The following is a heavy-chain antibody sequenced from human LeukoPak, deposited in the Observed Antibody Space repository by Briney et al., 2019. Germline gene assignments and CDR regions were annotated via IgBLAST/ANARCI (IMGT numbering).Heavy chain of an antibody. D-gene: IGHD6-19*01. CDR1: GVSISSSSYY. CDR3: AREEAGFFGPFLPDY. J-gene: IGHJ4*02. V-gene: IGHV4-39*07. CDR2: IYYGGST. Sequence: SETLSLTCTVSGVSISSSSYYWAWIRQPPGKGLEWIGSIYYGGSTYYNPSLKSRVTISVDTSKNQFSLKLSSVTAADTAMYFCAREEAGFFGPFLPDYWGQGTLVTVSS.